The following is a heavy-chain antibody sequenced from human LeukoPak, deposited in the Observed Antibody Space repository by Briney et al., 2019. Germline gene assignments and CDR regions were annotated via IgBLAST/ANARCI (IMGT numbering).Heavy chain of an antibody. D-gene: IGHD3-10*01. CDR3: ATTMIRGGKFFDF. V-gene: IGHV3-53*01. CDR1: GFTLSSYA. J-gene: IGHJ4*02. CDR2: ISSGGST. Sequence: GGSLRLSCAASGFTLSSYAMSWVRQAPGKGLDWVSVISSGGSTYYADSVRGRFTISRDNSKNTLYLQMNSLRAEDTAVYYCATTMIRGGKFFDFWGQGTLVTVSS.